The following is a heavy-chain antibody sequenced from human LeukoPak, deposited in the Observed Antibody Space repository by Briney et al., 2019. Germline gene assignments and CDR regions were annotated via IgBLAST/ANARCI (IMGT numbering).Heavy chain of an antibody. CDR3: ARVSCSGGSCYHFDY. V-gene: IGHV4-30-2*01. CDR1: GGSISSGGYS. Sequence: SQTLSLTCTVSGGSISSGGYSWSWIRQPPGKGLEWIVYIYHSGSTYYNPSLKSRVTISVDTSKNQVSLRLNSVTAADTAVYYCARVSCSGGSCYHFDYWGQGTLVTVSS. J-gene: IGHJ4*02. D-gene: IGHD2-15*01. CDR2: IYHSGST.